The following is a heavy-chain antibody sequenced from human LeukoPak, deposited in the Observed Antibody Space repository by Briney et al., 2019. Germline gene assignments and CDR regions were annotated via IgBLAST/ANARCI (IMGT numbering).Heavy chain of an antibody. D-gene: IGHD3-22*01. CDR3: ARALSIVEDYYYYGMDV. V-gene: IGHV3-53*04. J-gene: IGHJ6*02. CDR2: IYSGGST. CDR1: GFTVSSNY. Sequence: GGSLTLSCAASGFTVSSNYMSWVRQAPGKGLEWVSVIYSGGSTYYADSVKGRFTISRHNSKNTLYLQMNRLRAEDTAVYYCARALSIVEDYYYYGMDVWGQGTTVTVSS.